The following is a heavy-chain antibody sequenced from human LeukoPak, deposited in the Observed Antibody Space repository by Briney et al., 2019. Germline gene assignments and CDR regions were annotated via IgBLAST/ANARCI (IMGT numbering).Heavy chain of an antibody. CDR3: ARPGVAGGAFDI. CDR2: IEPDGSES. V-gene: IGHV3-7*01. J-gene: IGHJ3*02. Sequence: GGSLRPSCAASGFTFSETWMNWVRQVPGKGLEWVGNIEPDGSESYYLASVEGRFTLSRDNVKNSLYLQMNSLRAEDTAIYYCARPGVAGGAFDIWGQGTVVTVSS. D-gene: IGHD1-26*01. CDR1: GFTFSETW.